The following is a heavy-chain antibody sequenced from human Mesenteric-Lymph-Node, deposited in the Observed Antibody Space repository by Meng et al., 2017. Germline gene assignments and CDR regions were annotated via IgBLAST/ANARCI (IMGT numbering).Heavy chain of an antibody. CDR3: ARDLVGSTMGDY. D-gene: IGHD1-26*01. CDR2: ISGYNDDR. CDR1: GGTFSSYA. J-gene: IGHJ4*02. Sequence: ASVKVSCKASGGTFSSYAISWVRQAPGQGLEWMGWISGYNDDRNYVQKFQGRVTMTTDTSTSTAYMELRSLTSDDTAVYYCARDLVGSTMGDYWGQGTLVTVSS. V-gene: IGHV1-18*01.